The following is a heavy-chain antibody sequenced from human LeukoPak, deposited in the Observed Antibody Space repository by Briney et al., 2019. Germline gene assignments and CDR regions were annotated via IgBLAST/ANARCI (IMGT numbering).Heavy chain of an antibody. CDR1: SGSISTYY. CDR3: ASRKLGNDY. Sequence: PSETLSLTCTVSSGSISTYYWSWIRQPPGKGLEWIGYIHYSGSTNYNPSLKSRVSISVETSKSHFSLKLTSVTAADTAVYYCASRKLGNDYWGQGTLVTVSS. CDR2: IHYSGST. V-gene: IGHV4-59*01. D-gene: IGHD7-27*01. J-gene: IGHJ4*02.